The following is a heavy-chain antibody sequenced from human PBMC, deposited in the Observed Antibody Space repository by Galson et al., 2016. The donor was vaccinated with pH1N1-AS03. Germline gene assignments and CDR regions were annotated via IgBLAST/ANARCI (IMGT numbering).Heavy chain of an antibody. Sequence: SLRLSCAASGFTFSSYEMNWVRQAPGKGLECVAIIKEDGSDKYYLDSVKDRFTISRDNAKNSLYLQMNSLRAEDTAVYYCARDGVGNYRVAFDIWGRGTMVTVSS. D-gene: IGHD1-7*01. V-gene: IGHV3-7*03. J-gene: IGHJ3*02. CDR2: IKEDGSDK. CDR1: GFTFSSYE. CDR3: ARDGVGNYRVAFDI.